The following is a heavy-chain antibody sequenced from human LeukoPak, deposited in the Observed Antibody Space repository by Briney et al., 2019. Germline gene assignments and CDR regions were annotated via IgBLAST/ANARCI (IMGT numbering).Heavy chain of an antibody. V-gene: IGHV4-61*01. CDR1: GDSVSSDNYY. CDR3: ATSPQYGGY. D-gene: IGHD4-23*01. CDR2: IDYSGAT. J-gene: IGHJ4*02. Sequence: SETLSLTCTVSGDSVSSDNYYWSWIRQPPGKGLEWIAYIDYSGATKFNPSLKSRVTVSVDASKNQFSLKLSSVTAADTAVYYCATSPQYGGYLGQGTLVTVSS.